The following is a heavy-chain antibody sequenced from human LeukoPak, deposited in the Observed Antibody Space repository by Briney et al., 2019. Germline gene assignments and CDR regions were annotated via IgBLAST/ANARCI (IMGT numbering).Heavy chain of an antibody. CDR1: GFIFSSYV. D-gene: IGHD3-10*01. J-gene: IGHJ4*02. CDR3: AKDLPDGSGRLLDY. V-gene: IGHV3-23*01. Sequence: QPGGSLRLSCAASGFIFSSYVLSWARQAPGKGLEWVSTISASGGSAYYADSVKGRFTISRDNSKNTLYLQMNSLRAEDTAVYYCAKDLPDGSGRLLDYWGQGTLVTVSS. CDR2: ISASGGSA.